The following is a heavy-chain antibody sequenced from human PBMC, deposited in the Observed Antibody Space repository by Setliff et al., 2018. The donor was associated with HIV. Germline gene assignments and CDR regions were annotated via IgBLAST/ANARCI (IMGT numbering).Heavy chain of an antibody. J-gene: IGHJ6*02. Sequence: SLRLSCAASGFTFSNAWMSWVRQAPGKGLEWVGRIKSKTDGGTTDYAAPVKGRFTISRDDSKNTLYLQMNSLKTEDTAVYYCTTDMMVRGVIIYYGMDVWGQGTTVTVSS. CDR3: TTDMMVRGVIIYYGMDV. V-gene: IGHV3-15*01. CDR1: GFTFSNAW. D-gene: IGHD3-10*01. CDR2: IKSKTDGGTT.